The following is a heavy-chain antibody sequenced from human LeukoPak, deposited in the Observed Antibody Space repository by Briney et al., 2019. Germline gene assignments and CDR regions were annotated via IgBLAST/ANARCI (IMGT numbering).Heavy chain of an antibody. J-gene: IGHJ6*03. CDR2: ISSNGSTI. D-gene: IGHD3-10*02. V-gene: IGHV3-48*03. CDR3: AELGITMIGGV. Sequence: PGGSLRLSCAASGFTFSSYKMNWVRQAPGEGLEWVSYISSNGSTIYYADSVKGRFTISKDNAKNSLYLQMNSLRAEDTAVYYCAELGITMIGGVWGKGSTVTTS. CDR1: GFTFSSYK.